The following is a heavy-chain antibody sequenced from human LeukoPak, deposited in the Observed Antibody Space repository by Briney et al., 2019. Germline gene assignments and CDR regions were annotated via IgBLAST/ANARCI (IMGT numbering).Heavy chain of an antibody. J-gene: IGHJ5*02. V-gene: IGHV4-30-4*01. CDR3: ARPYYYDSRIDP. D-gene: IGHD3-22*01. Sequence: SETLSLTCTDSGGSISSGDCYWSWIRQPPGKGLEWIGYTYYSGSTYYNPSLKSRVTISVDTSKNQFSLKLTSVTAADTAVYYCARPYYYDSRIDPWGQGTLVTVSS. CDR2: TYYSGST. CDR1: GGSISSGDCY.